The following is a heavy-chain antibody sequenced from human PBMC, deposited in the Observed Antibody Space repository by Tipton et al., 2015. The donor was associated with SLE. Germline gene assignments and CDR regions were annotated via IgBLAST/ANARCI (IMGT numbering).Heavy chain of an antibody. V-gene: IGHV4-59*01. D-gene: IGHD6-19*01. CDR1: GGSIGNYY. CDR2: IYYTGST. CDR3: ARDTSLDPYNSGFLDY. J-gene: IGHJ4*02. Sequence: TLSLTCTVSGGSIGNYYWSWIRQPPGKGLEWIGYIYYTGSTNYNPSLKSRATISLDTSKNQFSLKLSSVTAADTAVYYCARDTSLDPYNSGFLDYWGQGTLVTVSS.